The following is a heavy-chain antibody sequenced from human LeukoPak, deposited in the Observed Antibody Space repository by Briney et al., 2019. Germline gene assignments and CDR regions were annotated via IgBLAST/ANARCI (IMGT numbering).Heavy chain of an antibody. CDR2: IYSGGST. CDR3: ARDHAGDRERNGMDV. Sequence: GGSLRLSCAASGFTVSSNYMSWVRQAPGKGLEWVSVIYSGGSTYYADSVKGRFTISRDNSKNTLYLQMNSLRAEDTAVYYCARDHAGDRERNGMDVWDQGTTVTVSS. V-gene: IGHV3-53*01. D-gene: IGHD2-21*02. J-gene: IGHJ6*02. CDR1: GFTVSSNY.